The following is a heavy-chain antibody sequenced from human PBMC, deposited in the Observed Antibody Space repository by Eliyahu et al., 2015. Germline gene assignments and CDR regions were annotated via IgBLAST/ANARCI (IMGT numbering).Heavy chain of an antibody. CDR3: TTAPGW. J-gene: IGHJ4*02. Sequence: VQLVESGGGLVKPGGSLRLSCAASGFTFSNAWMSWVRQAPGTGLEWVGRIKSNTDGGTPDYAAPVKGRFTISRDDSKNTLYLQMNSLNTEDTAVYYCTTAPGWWGQGTLVTVSS. CDR2: IKSNTDGGTP. V-gene: IGHV3-15*01. D-gene: IGHD2-15*01. CDR1: GFTFSNAW.